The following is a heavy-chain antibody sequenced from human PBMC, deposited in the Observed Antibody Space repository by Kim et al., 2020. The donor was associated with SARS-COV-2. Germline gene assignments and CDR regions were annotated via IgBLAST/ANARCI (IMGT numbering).Heavy chain of an antibody. J-gene: IGHJ4*02. V-gene: IGHV3-48*03. D-gene: IGHD4-4*01. CDR2: IIGSGTTI. CDR1: GFTFSSYE. Sequence: GGSLRLPCTASGFTFSSYEMNWVRQAPGKGLEWVSYIIGSGTTIYYADSVRGRFTISRDNDKNSLFLQMNSLRAEDTAVYYCARGPNYSPFDYWGQGTL. CDR3: ARGPNYSPFDY.